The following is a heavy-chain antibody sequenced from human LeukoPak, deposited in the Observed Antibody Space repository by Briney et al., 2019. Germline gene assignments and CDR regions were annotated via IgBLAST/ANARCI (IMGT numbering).Heavy chain of an antibody. CDR3: ARVAAAGPYFDY. J-gene: IGHJ4*02. CDR1: GYTFTDYH. Sequence: GASVKVSCKASGYTFTDYHMHWVRQAPGQGLEWMGRIIPILGIANYAQKFQGRVTITADKSTSTAYMELSSLRSEDTAVYYCARVAAAGPYFDYWGQGTLVTVSS. D-gene: IGHD6-13*01. V-gene: IGHV1-69*04. CDR2: IIPILGIA.